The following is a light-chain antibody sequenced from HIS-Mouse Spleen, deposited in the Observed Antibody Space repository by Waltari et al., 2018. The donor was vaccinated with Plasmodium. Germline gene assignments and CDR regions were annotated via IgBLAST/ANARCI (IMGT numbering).Light chain of an antibody. CDR2: AAS. Sequence: IHITQAPSAMSACGGDRVTIHYRASQGISNYLAWFQQKPGKVPKRLIYAASSLQSGVPSRFSGSGSGTEFTLTISSLQPEDFATYYCLQHNSYPMYTFGQGTKLEIK. CDR1: QGISNY. J-gene: IGKJ2*01. CDR3: LQHNSYPMYT. V-gene: IGKV1-17*03.